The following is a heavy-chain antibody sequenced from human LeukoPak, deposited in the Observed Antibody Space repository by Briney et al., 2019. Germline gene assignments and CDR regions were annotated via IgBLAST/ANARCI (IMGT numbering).Heavy chain of an antibody. V-gene: IGHV1-69*05. CDR3: ARGYCSNNICLGRPYFDY. Sequence: GASVKVSCKASGYTFTSYAISWVRQAPGQGLEWMGVIIPIFGTANYAQKFQGRVTITTDESTSTAYMELSSLRSEDTAVYYCARGYCSNNICLGRPYFDYWGQGTLVTVSS. CDR2: IIPIFGTA. D-gene: IGHD2-2*01. CDR1: GYTFTSYA. J-gene: IGHJ4*02.